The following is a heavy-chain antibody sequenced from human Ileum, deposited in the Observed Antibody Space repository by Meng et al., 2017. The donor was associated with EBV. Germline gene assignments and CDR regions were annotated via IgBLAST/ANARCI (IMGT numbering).Heavy chain of an antibody. Sequence: QVHVTEAGPGLVKPSETLSLTCPVSGGSVSSAHSFWTWIRQPPGKGLEWIGYMSYSGSTNYSPPLESRVTISVDTSKNQFSLKLSSVTAADTAVYYCAGDPHSGSPHWGQGTLVTVSS. CDR1: GGSVSSAHSF. CDR2: MSYSGST. D-gene: IGHD1-26*01. J-gene: IGHJ4*02. V-gene: IGHV4-61*01. CDR3: AGDPHSGSPH.